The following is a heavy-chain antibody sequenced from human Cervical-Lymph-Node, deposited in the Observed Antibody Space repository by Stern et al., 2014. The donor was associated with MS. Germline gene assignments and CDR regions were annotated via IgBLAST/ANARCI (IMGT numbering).Heavy chain of an antibody. D-gene: IGHD4-17*01. CDR2: IYWDDDK. CDR1: GFSLRSSGVG. Sequence: QVTLRESGPTLVKPTQTLTLTCTFSGFSLRSSGVGVGWIRQPPGKALEWLVLIYWDDDKRYSPSLKSRLTITKDTSKTQVVLTMTNMDPVDTATYYCAHIDGAKVSDYWGQGTLVTVSS. V-gene: IGHV2-5*02. J-gene: IGHJ4*02. CDR3: AHIDGAKVSDY.